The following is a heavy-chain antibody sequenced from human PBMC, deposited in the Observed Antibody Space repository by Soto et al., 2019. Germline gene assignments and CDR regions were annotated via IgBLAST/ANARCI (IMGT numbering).Heavy chain of an antibody. J-gene: IGHJ4*02. V-gene: IGHV3-30-3*01. D-gene: IGHD6-13*01. Sequence: QVQLVESGGGVVQPGRSLRLSCAASGFTFSSYAMHWVRQAPGKGLEWVAVISYDGSNKYYADSVKGRFTISRDNSKNTLYLQMNSLRAEDTAVYYCASSRSIIAAAGIMVLFDYWGQGTLVTVSS. CDR2: ISYDGSNK. CDR1: GFTFSSYA. CDR3: ASSRSIIAAAGIMVLFDY.